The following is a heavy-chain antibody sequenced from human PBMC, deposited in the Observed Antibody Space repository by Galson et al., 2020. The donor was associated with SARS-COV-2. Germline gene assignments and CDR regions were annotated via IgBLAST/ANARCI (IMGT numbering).Heavy chain of an antibody. D-gene: IGHD6-19*01. CDR3: ARRFARNGWHYFDQ. V-gene: IGHV5-51*01. J-gene: IGHJ4*02. CDR1: GYSFTSHC. Sequence: GESLKISCKGSGYSFTSHCIGWVRQMPGKGLEWMGIIYPGDSDTRYSPSFPGQVTISADKSISTAYLQWSSLKAADTAMYYCARRFARNGWHYFDQWGQGTLVTVSS. CDR2: IYPGDSDT.